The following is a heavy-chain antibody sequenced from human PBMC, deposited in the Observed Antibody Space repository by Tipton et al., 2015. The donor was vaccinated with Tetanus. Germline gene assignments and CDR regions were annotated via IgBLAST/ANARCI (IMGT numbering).Heavy chain of an antibody. CDR2: ISGSGGST. CDR3: AKGGTIMIWNYYFYS. CDR1: GFTFSSYA. J-gene: IGHJ4*02. V-gene: IGHV3-23*01. D-gene: IGHD3-16*01. Sequence: SLRLSCAASGFTFSSYAMSWVRQAPGKGLEWVSAISGSGGSTYYADSVKGRFTISRDNSKNTQYLQMNSLRAEDTAVYYCAKGGTIMIWNYYFYSWGQGTLVTVSS.